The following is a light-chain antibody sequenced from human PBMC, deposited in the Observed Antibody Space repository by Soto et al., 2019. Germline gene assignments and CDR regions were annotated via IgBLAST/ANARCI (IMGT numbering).Light chain of an antibody. Sequence: LLIYAASTLQSGVPSRFSGSGFGTDFTLTISSLQAEDFASYYCQQLRSYPSTFGGGTKVDIK. J-gene: IGKJ4*01. V-gene: IGKV1-9*01. CDR3: QQLRSYPST. CDR2: AAS.